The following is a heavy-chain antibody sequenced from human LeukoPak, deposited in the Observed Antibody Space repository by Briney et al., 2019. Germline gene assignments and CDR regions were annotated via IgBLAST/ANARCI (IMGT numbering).Heavy chain of an antibody. J-gene: IGHJ3*02. Sequence: GGSLRLSCAASGFTFSTYAMSWVRQAPGKGLEWVSVISGSDGTTYYAHSVKGRFTISRDNSKNTLYLQMNSLRPEGRAGDYCVIALRGRVGGSYSHAFHMWGQGTMVTVSS. CDR3: VIALRGRVGGSYSHAFHM. CDR2: ISGSDGTT. D-gene: IGHD3-16*01. V-gene: IGHV3-23*01. CDR1: GFTFSTYA.